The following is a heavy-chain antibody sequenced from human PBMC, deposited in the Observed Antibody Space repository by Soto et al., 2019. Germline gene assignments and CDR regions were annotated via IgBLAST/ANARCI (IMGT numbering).Heavy chain of an antibody. J-gene: IGHJ4*02. V-gene: IGHV4-39*01. CDR3: ARVGPRPYYYDSSGYYIDY. Sequence: PSETLSLTCTVSGGSISSSSYYWGWIRQPPGKGLEWIGSIYYSGSTYYNPSLKSRVTISVDTSKNQFSLKLSSVTAADTAVYYCARVGPRPYYYDSSGYYIDYWGQGTLVTVSS. CDR1: GGSISSSSYY. D-gene: IGHD3-22*01. CDR2: IYYSGST.